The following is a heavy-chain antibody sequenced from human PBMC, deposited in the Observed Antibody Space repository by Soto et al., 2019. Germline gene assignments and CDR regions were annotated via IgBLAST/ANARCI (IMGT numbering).Heavy chain of an antibody. J-gene: IGHJ4*02. Sequence: QVQLQESGPGLVKPSETLSLTCTVSGGSINTYYWSWIRQPPGKAPEWIGYIYYTGSTNYNPSLMSRVTTSVDTSKSHFSLKLSSVTAADTAVYYCARGRHWLDYWGQGTLVTVSS. V-gene: IGHV4-59*01. CDR2: IYYTGST. D-gene: IGHD6-19*01. CDR3: ARGRHWLDY. CDR1: GGSINTYY.